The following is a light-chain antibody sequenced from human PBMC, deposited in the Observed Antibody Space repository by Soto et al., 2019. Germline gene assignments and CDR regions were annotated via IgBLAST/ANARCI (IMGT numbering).Light chain of an antibody. Sequence: DIQLTQSPSFLSASVGDRVTITCRASQGISSYLAWYQQKPGKAPKLLIYAASTLQSGVPSGFSGSGSGTEFTLTISSLQPEDFATYYCQQLNSYPPSLTFGGGTKVEIK. CDR3: QQLNSYPPSLT. CDR1: QGISSY. V-gene: IGKV1-9*01. J-gene: IGKJ4*01. CDR2: AAS.